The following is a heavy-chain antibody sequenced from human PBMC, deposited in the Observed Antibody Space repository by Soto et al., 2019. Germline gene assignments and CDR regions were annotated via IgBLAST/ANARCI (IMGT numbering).Heavy chain of an antibody. J-gene: IGHJ6*02. Sequence: GASVKVSCKASGYNFTSYYMHWGRQAPGQGLEWMGIINPSGGSTSYAQKFQGRVTMTRDTSTSTVYMELSSLRSEDTAVYYCARDYVGATTFNGMDVWGQGTTVTVSS. V-gene: IGHV1-46*01. CDR2: INPSGGST. D-gene: IGHD1-26*01. CDR3: ARDYVGATTFNGMDV. CDR1: GYNFTSYY.